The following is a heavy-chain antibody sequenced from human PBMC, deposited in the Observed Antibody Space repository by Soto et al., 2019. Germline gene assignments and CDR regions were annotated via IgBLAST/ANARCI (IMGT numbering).Heavy chain of an antibody. D-gene: IGHD1-26*01. Sequence: QVQLVQSGAEVKKPGSSVKVSCKASGGTFSSYAISWVRQAPGQGLEWMGGIIPIFGTADYAQKFQGRVTITEDESTSTAYMELSSWRSEDTAVYYCASHSGSSPEGRYYYGMDVWGQGTTVTVSS. J-gene: IGHJ6*02. CDR3: ASHSGSSPEGRYYYGMDV. CDR2: IIPIFGTA. CDR1: GGTFSSYA. V-gene: IGHV1-69*12.